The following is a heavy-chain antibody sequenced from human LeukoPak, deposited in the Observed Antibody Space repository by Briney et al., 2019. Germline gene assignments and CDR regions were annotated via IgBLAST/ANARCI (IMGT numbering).Heavy chain of an antibody. CDR1: GFTFSSYG. CDR2: ISYDGSNK. V-gene: IGHV3-30*18. CDR3: AKTEYDYVWGSLNY. D-gene: IGHD3-16*01. Sequence: GRSLRLSCAASGFTFSSYGMHWVRQAPGKGLEWVAVISYDGSNKYYADSVKGRFTISRDNSKNTLYLQMNSLRAEDTAVYYCAKTEYDYVWGSLNYWGQGTLVTVSS. J-gene: IGHJ4*02.